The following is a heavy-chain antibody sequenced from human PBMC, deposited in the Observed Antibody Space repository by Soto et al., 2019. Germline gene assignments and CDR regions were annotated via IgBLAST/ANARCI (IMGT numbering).Heavy chain of an antibody. J-gene: IGHJ4*02. V-gene: IGHV1-18*01. CDR1: GYTFTTYG. D-gene: IGHD3-22*01. CDR3: ARGPTDYYDNSGDYFLDY. CDR2: ISTYNGNT. Sequence: QVQLVQSGAEVKKPGASVKVSCKASGYTFTTYGMSWVRQAPGQGLDWRGWISTYNGNTKYAELLQDRVTMTTETTTSTAYMELRSLRSDDTAVYYCARGPTDYYDNSGDYFLDYWGQGTLVTVSS.